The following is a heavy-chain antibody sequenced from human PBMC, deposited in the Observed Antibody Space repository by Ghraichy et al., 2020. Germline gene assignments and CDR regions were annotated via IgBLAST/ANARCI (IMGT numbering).Heavy chain of an antibody. Sequence: ASVKVSCKASGYTFTDYYVHWVRQAPGQGLEWVGRVNPNNGVTRSAHKFQDRVSMTRDTSRSTAYMELAGLRSDDTAVYYCARVASEQYNFWSGVQDNWFDPWGQGTLVTVSS. V-gene: IGHV1-2*06. J-gene: IGHJ5*02. CDR1: GYTFTDYY. CDR2: VNPNNGVT. D-gene: IGHD3-3*01. CDR3: ARVASEQYNFWSGVQDNWFDP.